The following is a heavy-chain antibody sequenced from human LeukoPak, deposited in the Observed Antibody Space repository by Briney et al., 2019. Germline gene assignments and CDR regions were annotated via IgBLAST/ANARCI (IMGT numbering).Heavy chain of an antibody. CDR2: ISSSGNNA. CDR1: GFTFRDAA. CDR3: AKDIQLST. Sequence: GGSLRLTCAVSGFTFRDAAMTWVRQAPGKGLEWVSLISSSGNNAYYADSVKGRFTISRDNSKNTLSLQMNSLRVEDTAIYYCAKDIQLSTWGLGTMVTVSS. V-gene: IGHV3-23*01. D-gene: IGHD5-24*01. J-gene: IGHJ3*01.